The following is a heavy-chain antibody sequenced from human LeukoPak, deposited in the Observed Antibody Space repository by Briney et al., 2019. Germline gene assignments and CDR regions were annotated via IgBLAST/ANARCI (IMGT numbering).Heavy chain of an antibody. CDR3: AREGLKNVHNPLGY. J-gene: IGHJ4*02. D-gene: IGHD5-24*01. CDR2: IKQSERT. V-gene: IGHV4-34*01. CDR1: GGSLSGYY. Sequence: SETLSLTCAVYGGSLSGYYWTWIRQPPGKGLEWIGEIKQSERTNYNPSLKSRVTISIDTSKNQFSLKLTSVTAADTAVYYCAREGLKNVHNPLGYWGQGTVVTVPS.